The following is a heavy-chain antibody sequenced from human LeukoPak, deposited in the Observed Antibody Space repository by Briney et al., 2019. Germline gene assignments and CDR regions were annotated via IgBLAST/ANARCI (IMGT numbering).Heavy chain of an antibody. CDR3: ARGGGGDYSSAWYDN. D-gene: IGHD6-19*01. CDR2: IYYSGST. Sequence: PSETLSLTCTVSGGSISNYYWSWIRQPPGEGLEWIGYIYYSGSTNYNPSLESRVTIPLDTSKNQVSLKLSSVTAADTAVYYCARGGGGDYSSAWYDNWGQGTLVTVSS. J-gene: IGHJ4*02. CDR1: GGSISNYY. V-gene: IGHV4-59*01.